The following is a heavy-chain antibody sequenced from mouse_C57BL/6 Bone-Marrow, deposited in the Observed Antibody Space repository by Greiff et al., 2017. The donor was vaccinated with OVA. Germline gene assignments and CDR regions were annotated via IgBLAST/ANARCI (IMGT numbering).Heavy chain of an antibody. CDR3: TASNWDVGAMDY. CDR2: IRLKSDNYAT. CDR1: GFTFSNYW. J-gene: IGHJ4*01. Sequence: EVKLMESGGGLVQPGGSMKLSCVASGFTFSNYWMNWVRQSPEKGLEWVAQIRLKSDNYATHYAESVKGRFTISRDDSKSSVYLQMNNLRAEDTGIYYCTASNWDVGAMDYWGQGTSVTVSS. V-gene: IGHV6-3*01. D-gene: IGHD4-1*02.